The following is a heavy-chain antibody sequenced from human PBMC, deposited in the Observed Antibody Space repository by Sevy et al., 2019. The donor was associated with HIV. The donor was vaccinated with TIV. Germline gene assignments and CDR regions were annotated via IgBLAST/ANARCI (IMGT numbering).Heavy chain of an antibody. CDR2: INHSGST. J-gene: IGHJ4*02. CDR1: GGSFSGYY. V-gene: IGHV4-34*01. D-gene: IGHD5-18*01. CDR3: ARENTAMVYFDY. Sequence: SETLSLTCVVYGGSFSGYYWSWIRQPPGKGLEWIGEINHSGSTNYNPSLKSRVTISVDTSKNQFSLKLRFVTAADTAMYYCARENTAMVYFDYWGQGTLVTVSS.